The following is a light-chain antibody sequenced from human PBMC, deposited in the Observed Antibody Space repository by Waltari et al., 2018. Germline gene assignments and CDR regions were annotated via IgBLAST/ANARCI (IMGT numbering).Light chain of an antibody. CDR3: QQYYDTLWT. J-gene: IGKJ1*01. CDR1: QSVLYSFNNKNY. CDR2: WES. V-gene: IGKV4-1*01. Sequence: DIVMPQSSYSLDVSLGNKATINCKSSQSVLYSFNNKNYLAWYPQKPGQPPNLLLYWESMPRSEVPDLFSGRGSGTGFTLTISSLQAEDVAVYYCQQYYDTLWTFGQATKVE.